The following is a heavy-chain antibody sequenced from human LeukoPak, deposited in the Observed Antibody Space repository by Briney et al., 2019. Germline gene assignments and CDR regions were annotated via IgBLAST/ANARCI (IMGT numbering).Heavy chain of an antibody. CDR3: ARLVATSRFDP. V-gene: IGHV4-34*01. D-gene: IGHD5-12*01. Sequence: PSETLSLTCVVYGGSFSGYYWSWIRQPPGKGLEWIGEINHSGSTNYNPSLKSRVTISVDTSKNQFSLKLSSVTAADTAVYYCARLVATSRFDPWGQGTLVTVSS. J-gene: IGHJ5*02. CDR1: GGSFSGYY. CDR2: INHSGST.